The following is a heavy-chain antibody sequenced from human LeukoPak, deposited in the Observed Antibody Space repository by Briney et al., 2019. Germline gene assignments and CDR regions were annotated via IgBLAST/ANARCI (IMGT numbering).Heavy chain of an antibody. CDR3: ARVRGSGINFDY. V-gene: IGHV1-69*05. J-gene: IGHJ4*02. Sequence: SVKVSCKASGGTFSSYAISWVRQAPGQGLEWMGRIIPIFGTANYAQRFQGRVTITTDESTSTAYMELSSLRSEDTAVYYCARVRGSGINFDYWGQGTLVTVSS. CDR2: IIPIFGTA. D-gene: IGHD3-10*01. CDR1: GGTFSSYA.